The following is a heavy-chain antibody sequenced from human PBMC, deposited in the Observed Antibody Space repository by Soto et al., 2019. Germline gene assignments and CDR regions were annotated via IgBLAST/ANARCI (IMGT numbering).Heavy chain of an antibody. V-gene: IGHV1-18*01. CDR1: GYTFTSYG. Sequence: QVQLVQSGAEVKKPGASVKVSCKASGYTFTSYGISWVRQAPGQGLEWMGWISAYNGNTNYAQKLQGRVTMTTDTSTSTAYMELRSLRSDDTAVYYCARVARGGVVPAAIYYYYYYGMDVWGQGTTVTVSS. CDR2: ISAYNGNT. D-gene: IGHD2-2*01. J-gene: IGHJ6*02. CDR3: ARVARGGVVPAAIYYYYYYGMDV.